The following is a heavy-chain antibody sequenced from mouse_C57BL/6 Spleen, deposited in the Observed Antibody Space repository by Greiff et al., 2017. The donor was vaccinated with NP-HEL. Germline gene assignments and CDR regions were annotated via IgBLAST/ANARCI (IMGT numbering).Heavy chain of an antibody. CDR3: ARDYYGSSRHWYFDV. Sequence: EVQLQQSGPELVKPGASVKISCKASGYSFTGYYMNWVKQSPEKSLEWIGEINPSTGGTTYNQKFKAKATLTVDKSSSTAYMQLKSLTSEDSAVYYCARDYYGSSRHWYFDVWGTGTTVTVSS. CDR1: GYSFTGYY. J-gene: IGHJ1*03. D-gene: IGHD1-1*01. V-gene: IGHV1-42*01. CDR2: INPSTGGT.